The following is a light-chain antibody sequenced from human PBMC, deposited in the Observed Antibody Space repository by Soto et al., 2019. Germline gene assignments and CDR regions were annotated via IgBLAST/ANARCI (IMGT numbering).Light chain of an antibody. Sequence: EIVLTQSPGTLSLSPGERATLSCRASQSVSSSYLAWYQQKPGQAPRLLLYGASSRATNIPDRFSGSGSGTDFTLTISRLEPEDVAVYYCQQYCSSPPNTFGQGTKLEIK. J-gene: IGKJ2*01. V-gene: IGKV3-20*01. CDR2: GAS. CDR1: QSVSSSY. CDR3: QQYCSSPPNT.